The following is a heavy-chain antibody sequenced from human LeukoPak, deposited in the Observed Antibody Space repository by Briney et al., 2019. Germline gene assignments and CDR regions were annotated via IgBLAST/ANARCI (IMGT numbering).Heavy chain of an antibody. CDR3: AKDSSPLQQLDYFDY. CDR2: ISSRGDTI. CDR1: GFTFTDYF. Sequence: GGSLRLSCVASGFTFTDYFMSWIRQAPGKGLEWVSYISSRGDTIFYADSVKGRFTISRDNAKNSLYLQMNSLRAEDTAVYYCAKDSSPLQQLDYFDYWGQGALVTVSS. V-gene: IGHV3-11*01. D-gene: IGHD6-13*01. J-gene: IGHJ4*02.